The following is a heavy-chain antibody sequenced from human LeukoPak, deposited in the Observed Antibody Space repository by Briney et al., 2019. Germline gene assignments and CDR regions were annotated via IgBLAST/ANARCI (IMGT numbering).Heavy chain of an antibody. CDR3: ARELTGFDY. V-gene: IGHV6-1*01. J-gene: IGHJ4*02. D-gene: IGHD7-27*01. CDR1: GDSVSSNRAA. CDR2: TYYRSTCYS. Sequence: SQTLSLTCAISGDSVSSNRAALNWIRQSPSRGLEWLGRTYYRSTCYSEYAVSVKSRITINPDTSKNQLSLQLNSVTPEDTAVYYCARELTGFDYWGQGTPVTVS.